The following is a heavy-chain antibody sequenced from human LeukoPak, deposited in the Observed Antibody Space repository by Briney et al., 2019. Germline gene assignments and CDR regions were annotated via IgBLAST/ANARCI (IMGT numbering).Heavy chain of an antibody. Sequence: SETLSLTCTVSGGSISSYYWSWIRQPPGKGLEWIGYIYYSGSTNYNPSLKSRVTISVDTSKNQFSLKLSSVTAADTAVHYCARLSGGTQWVGPFDYWGQGTLVTVSS. CDR2: IYYSGST. CDR3: ARLSGGTQWVGPFDY. J-gene: IGHJ4*02. V-gene: IGHV4-59*08. D-gene: IGHD6-19*01. CDR1: GGSISSYY.